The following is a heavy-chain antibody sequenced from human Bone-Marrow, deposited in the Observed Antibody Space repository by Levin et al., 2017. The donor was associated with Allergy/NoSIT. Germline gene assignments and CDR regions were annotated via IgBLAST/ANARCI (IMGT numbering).Heavy chain of an antibody. CDR1: GGSISSDDYY. J-gene: IGHJ6*02. V-gene: IGHV4-30-4*01. Sequence: SETLSLTCTVSGGSISSDDYYWSWIRQPPGKGLEWIGYIYYSGSTYYNPSLKSRVTISVDTSKNQFSLKLSSVTAPDTAVYYCARDERLRHFYGMDVWGQGTTVTVSS. CDR3: ARDERLRHFYGMDV. D-gene: IGHD4-17*01. CDR2: IYYSGST.